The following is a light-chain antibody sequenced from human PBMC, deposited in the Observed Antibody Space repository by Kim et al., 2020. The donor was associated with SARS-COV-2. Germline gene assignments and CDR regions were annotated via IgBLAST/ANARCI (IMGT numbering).Light chain of an antibody. CDR1: TSNIGNNY. CDR3: GTWDTRLSAWV. Sequence: GQTVTISCSGSTSNIGNNYVSWYQQIAGTAPKLVIYDAGKRPSGIPDRFSGSKSGTSAALAITGLQTGDEADYYCGTWDTRLSAWVFGGGTQLTVL. J-gene: IGLJ3*02. V-gene: IGLV1-51*01. CDR2: DAG.